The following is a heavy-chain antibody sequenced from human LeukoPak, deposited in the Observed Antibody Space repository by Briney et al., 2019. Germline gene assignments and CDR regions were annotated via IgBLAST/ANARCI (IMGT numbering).Heavy chain of an antibody. D-gene: IGHD1-26*01. CDR1: GFTFSTYA. CDR2: ISYDASNK. J-gene: IGHJ4*02. CDR3: VKGLYRGSSSFDY. Sequence: PGRSLRLSCAASGFTFSTYAMHWVRQAPGKGLEWVAVISYDASNKYYADSVKGRFTISRDNSKNTLYLQMNSLRAEDTAVYYCVKGLYRGSSSFDYWGQGTLVTVSS. V-gene: IGHV3-30-3*01.